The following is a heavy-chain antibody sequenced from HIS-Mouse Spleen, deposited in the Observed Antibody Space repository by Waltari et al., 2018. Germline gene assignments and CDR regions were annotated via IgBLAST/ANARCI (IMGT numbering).Heavy chain of an antibody. V-gene: IGHV4-39*07. D-gene: IGHD6-13*01. CDR2: IYYSGIT. Sequence: QLQLQESGPGLVKPSETLSLTCTVSGGSISSSSYYWGWIRQPPGKGLVWIVSIYYSGITYYNPSLKSLVTLSVDTSKNQFSLKLSSVTAADTAVYYCAREIPYSSSWYDWYFDLWGRGTLVTVSS. CDR1: GGSISSSSYY. J-gene: IGHJ2*01. CDR3: AREIPYSSSWYDWYFDL.